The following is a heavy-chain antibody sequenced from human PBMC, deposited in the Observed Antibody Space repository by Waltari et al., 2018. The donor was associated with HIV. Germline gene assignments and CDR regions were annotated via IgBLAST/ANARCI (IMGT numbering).Heavy chain of an antibody. J-gene: IGHJ4*02. Sequence: QVQLVQSGAEVKKPGASVKVSCKASGYTFTSYDINWVRQATGQGLEWMGWKDPNSGDTGYAQKCQGRITMTSNTSISTVYMELSSLTSEETAVYYCVRAAIYSRGCFDYWGQGTLVTVSS. D-gene: IGHD6-19*01. V-gene: IGHV1-8*01. CDR2: KDPNSGDT. CDR3: VRAAIYSRGCFDY. CDR1: GYTFTSYD.